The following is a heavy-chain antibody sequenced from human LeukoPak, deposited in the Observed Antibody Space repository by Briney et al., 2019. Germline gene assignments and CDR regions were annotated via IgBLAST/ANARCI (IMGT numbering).Heavy chain of an antibody. CDR1: GFTFSSYA. CDR3: ARDQRTMVRGVYQGFDY. D-gene: IGHD3-10*01. J-gene: IGHJ4*02. CDR2: IYSGGST. V-gene: IGHV3-66*01. Sequence: GGSLRLSCAASGFTFSSYAMSWVRQAPGKGLEWVSVIYSGGSTYYADSVKGRFTISRDNSKNTLYLQMNSLRAEDTAVYYCARDQRTMVRGVYQGFDYWGQGTLVTVSS.